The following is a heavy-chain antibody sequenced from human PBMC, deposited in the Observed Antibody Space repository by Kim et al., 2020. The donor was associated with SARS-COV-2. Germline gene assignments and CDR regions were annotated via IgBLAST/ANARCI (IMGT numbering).Heavy chain of an antibody. D-gene: IGHD3-16*01. CDR2: TI. V-gene: IGHV3-48*02. CDR3: GRPRLGCFDP. Sequence: TIYYAEAGKGRFTISRDNVKNSLYLQMNSLRDEDKAVDYCGRPRLGCFDPWGQGTLVTVSS. J-gene: IGHJ5*02.